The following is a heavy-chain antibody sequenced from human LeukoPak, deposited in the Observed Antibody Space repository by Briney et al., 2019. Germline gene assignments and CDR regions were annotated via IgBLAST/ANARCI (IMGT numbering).Heavy chain of an antibody. D-gene: IGHD3-10*01. CDR3: AKDREYYGSGSPRDFDY. CDR1: GFTFSSYA. V-gene: IGHV3-23*01. J-gene: IGHJ4*02. CDR2: ISGSGGST. Sequence: GGSLRLSCAASGFTFSSYAMSWVRQAPGKGLEWVSAISGSGGSTYYADSLKGRFTISRDNSKNTLYLQMNSLRAEDTAVYYCAKDREYYGSGSPRDFDYWGQGTLVTVSS.